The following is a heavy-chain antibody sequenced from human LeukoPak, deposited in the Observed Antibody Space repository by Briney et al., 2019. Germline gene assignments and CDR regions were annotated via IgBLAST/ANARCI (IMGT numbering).Heavy chain of an antibody. CDR1: GFSLSTSGAG. CDR2: IYWDDDK. J-gene: IGHJ4*02. Sequence: SGPTLVNPTQTLTLTCTFSGFSLSTSGAGVGWIRQPPGKALEWLALIYWDDDKLYSPSLKGRLTITKDTSKNQVVLTTTNMDPVDTATYYCARIAADGGYFDYWGQGTLVTVSS. D-gene: IGHD6-13*01. CDR3: ARIAADGGYFDY. V-gene: IGHV2-5*02.